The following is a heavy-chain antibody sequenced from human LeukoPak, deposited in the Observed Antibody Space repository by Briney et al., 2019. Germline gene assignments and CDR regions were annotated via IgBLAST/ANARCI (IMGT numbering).Heavy chain of an antibody. D-gene: IGHD6-13*01. J-gene: IGHJ6*03. V-gene: IGHV3-21*01. CDR3: ARVGVEQYLVLSYSMDV. Sequence: GGSLRLSCVGSGFIFRTYSINWVRQAPGKGLEWVSSISSSGSLIYYADSVRGRFTVSRDNAKNSLHLQRNSLRADDTAVYYCARVGVEQYLVLSYSMDVWGKGTTVTVS. CDR1: GFIFRTYS. CDR2: ISSSGSLI.